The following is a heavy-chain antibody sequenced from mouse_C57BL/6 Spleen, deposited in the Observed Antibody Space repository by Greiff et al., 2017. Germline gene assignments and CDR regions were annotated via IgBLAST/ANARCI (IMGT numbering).Heavy chain of an antibody. CDR1: GFTFSSYA. CDR2: ISSGGDYI. V-gene: IGHV5-9-1*02. Sequence: EVKLMESGEGLVKPGGSLKLSCAASGFTFSSYAMSWVRQTPEKRLEWVAYISSGGDYIYYADTVKGRFTISRDNARNTLYLQMSSLKSEDTAMYYCTRVGTTVEGTYYFDYWGQGTTLTVSS. J-gene: IGHJ2*01. CDR3: TRVGTTVEGTYYFDY. D-gene: IGHD1-1*01.